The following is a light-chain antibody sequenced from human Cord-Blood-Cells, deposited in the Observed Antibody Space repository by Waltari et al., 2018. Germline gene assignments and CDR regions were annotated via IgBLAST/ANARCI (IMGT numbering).Light chain of an antibody. J-gene: IGLJ3*02. CDR2: EGS. CDR1: SSDVGSYNL. V-gene: IGLV2-23*01. CDR3: CSYAGSSTV. Sequence: QSALTQPASVSGSPGQSITIPCPGPSSDVGSYNLVSWYQQHPGKAPKLMIYEGSKRPSGVSNRFSGSKSGNTASLTISVLQAEDEADYYCCSYAGSSTVFGGGTKLTVL.